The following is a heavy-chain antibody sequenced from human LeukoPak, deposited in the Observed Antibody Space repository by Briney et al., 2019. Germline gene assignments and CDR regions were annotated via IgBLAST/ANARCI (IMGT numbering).Heavy chain of an antibody. Sequence: SETLSLTCAVYGGSFSGYYWSWIRQPPGKGLEWIGEINHSGSTNYNPSLKSRVTISLDPSKTQFSLKLSSVTAADTAVYFRARAEMATIFLWGQGTLVTVSS. CDR3: ARAEMATIFL. CDR1: GGSFSGYY. J-gene: IGHJ4*02. CDR2: INHSGST. V-gene: IGHV4-34*01. D-gene: IGHD5-24*01.